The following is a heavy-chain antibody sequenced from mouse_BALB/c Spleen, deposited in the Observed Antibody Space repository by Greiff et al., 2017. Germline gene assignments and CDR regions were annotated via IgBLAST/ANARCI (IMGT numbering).Heavy chain of an antibody. D-gene: IGHD2-13*01. CDR2: ISSGSSTI. CDR1: GFTFSSFG. J-gene: IGHJ1*01. Sequence: EVNLVESGGGLVQPGGSRKLSCAASGFTFSSFGMHWVRQAPEKGLEWVAYISSGSSTIYYADTVNGRFTISRDNPKNTLFLQMTSLRSEDTAMYYCARLTFSLWYFDVWGAGTTVTVSS. CDR3: ARLTFSLWYFDV. V-gene: IGHV5-17*02.